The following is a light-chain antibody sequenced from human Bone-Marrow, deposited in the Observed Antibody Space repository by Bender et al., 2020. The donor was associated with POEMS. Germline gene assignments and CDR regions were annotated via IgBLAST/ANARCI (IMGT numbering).Light chain of an antibody. J-gene: IGLJ3*02. Sequence: QSGLAQPASVPASPGQSITIPCTGTSSDIGTYKFVSWYQQYPGKAPKLLIYEGTKRPSGVSSRFSGSKSGNMASLTISWLQAEDEAHYYCSSYAGDTTWLFGGGTKVTVL. CDR2: EGT. V-gene: IGLV2-23*01. CDR3: SSYAGDTTWL. CDR1: SSDIGTYKF.